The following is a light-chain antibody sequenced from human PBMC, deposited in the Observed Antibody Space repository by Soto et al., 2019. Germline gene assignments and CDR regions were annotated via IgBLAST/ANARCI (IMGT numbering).Light chain of an antibody. CDR3: QQYGSSPWT. Sequence: EIVLTQSPGTLSLSPGESATLSCRASQTVSNNYLAWYQQKPGQAPRLLIYGASSRATGIPDRFSGSGSGTDFTLTISKLEPEDFAVYYCQQYGSSPWTFGQGTKVEIK. V-gene: IGKV3-20*01. CDR1: QTVSNNY. J-gene: IGKJ1*01. CDR2: GAS.